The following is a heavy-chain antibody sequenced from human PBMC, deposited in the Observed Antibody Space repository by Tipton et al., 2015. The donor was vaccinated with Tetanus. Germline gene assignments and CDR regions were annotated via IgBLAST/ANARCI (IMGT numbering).Heavy chain of an antibody. CDR2: IYYSGST. CDR3: ARDQARGARGWNYVDY. V-gene: IGHV4-31*03. CDR1: GGSISSGGYY. D-gene: IGHD1-26*01. Sequence: GLVKPSQTLSLTCTVSGGSISSGGYYWSWIRQHPGKGLEWIGDIYYSGSTYYDPSLKSRVTISVDTSKNQFSLKLNSVTAAGTAVYYCARDQARGARGWNYVDYWGQGTLVTVSS. J-gene: IGHJ4*02.